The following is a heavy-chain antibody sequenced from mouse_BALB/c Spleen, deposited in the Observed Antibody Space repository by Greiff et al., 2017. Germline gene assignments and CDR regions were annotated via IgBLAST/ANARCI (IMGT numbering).Heavy chain of an antibody. CDR2: ISDGGSYT. CDR3: ARGYRYDGYAMDD. D-gene: IGHD2-14*01. Sequence: EVQLVESGGGLVKPGGSLKLSCAASGFTFSDYYMYWVRQTPEKRLEWVATISDGGSYTYYPDSVKGRFTISRDNAKNNLYLQMSSLKSEDTAMYYCARGYRYDGYAMDDWGQGTSVTVSS. J-gene: IGHJ4*01. V-gene: IGHV5-4*02. CDR1: GFTFSDYY.